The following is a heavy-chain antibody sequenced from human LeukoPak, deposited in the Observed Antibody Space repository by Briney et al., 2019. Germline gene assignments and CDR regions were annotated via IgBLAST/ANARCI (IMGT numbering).Heavy chain of an antibody. CDR1: GFTFSTYW. CDR3: VRGGSSGSGTYIPS. V-gene: IGHV3-7*01. CDR2: IKQDGSEK. J-gene: IGHJ5*02. D-gene: IGHD3-10*01. Sequence: GGSLRLSCAASGFTFSTYWMSWVRQAPGKGLEWVANIKQDGSEKYYVDSVKGRFTISRDNAKNSLYLQMNSLRAEDTAVYYCVRGGSSGSGTYIPSWGQGTLVTVSS.